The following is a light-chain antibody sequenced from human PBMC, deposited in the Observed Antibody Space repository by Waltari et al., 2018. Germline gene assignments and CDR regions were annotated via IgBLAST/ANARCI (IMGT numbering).Light chain of an antibody. Sequence: QSALTQPASVSGSPGQSITILCTGTSSDIGCYDYVSWYQQHPGNAPKLTIFDVTNRPSGVSDRFSGSTSGNTASLTISGLQADDEAVYYCCSYTPNHWVFGGGTSLTVL. CDR1: SSDIGCYDY. CDR3: CSYTPNHWV. J-gene: IGLJ3*02. CDR2: DVT. V-gene: IGLV2-14*03.